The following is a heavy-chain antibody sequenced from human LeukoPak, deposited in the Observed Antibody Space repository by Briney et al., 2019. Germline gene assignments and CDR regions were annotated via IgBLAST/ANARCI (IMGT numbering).Heavy chain of an antibody. Sequence: GGSLRLSCAASGFTFSDYYMSWIRQAPGKGLEWVSYISSSGSTIYYADSVKGRFTISRDNAKNSLYLQMNSLRAEDTAVYYCATEPNFWSGYYGAFDIWGQGTMVTVSS. V-gene: IGHV3-11*01. CDR1: GFTFSDYY. D-gene: IGHD3-3*01. J-gene: IGHJ3*02. CDR2: ISSSGSTI. CDR3: ATEPNFWSGYYGAFDI.